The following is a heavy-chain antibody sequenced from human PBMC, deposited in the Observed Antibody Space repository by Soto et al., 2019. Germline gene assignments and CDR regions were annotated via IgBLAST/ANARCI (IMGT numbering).Heavy chain of an antibody. J-gene: IGHJ3*02. Sequence: SGGSLRLSWAAAGFTFITYAMGWVRQAPGKGLEWVANIKQDGSEKYYVDSVKGRFTISRDNAKNSLYLQMNSLRAEDTAVYYCARGVATLEGGDAFDIWGQGTMVTVSS. D-gene: IGHD5-12*01. CDR3: ARGVATLEGGDAFDI. CDR2: IKQDGSEK. CDR1: GFTFITYA. V-gene: IGHV3-7*01.